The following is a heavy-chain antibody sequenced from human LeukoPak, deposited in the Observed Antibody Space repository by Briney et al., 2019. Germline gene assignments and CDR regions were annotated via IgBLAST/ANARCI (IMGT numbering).Heavy chain of an antibody. Sequence: GGSLRLSCAVSGFTFSTYSMNWVRQAPGKGLEWVSFISSSSSYIYYADSVKGRFTISRDNSKNTLYLQMNSLRAEDTAVYYCAKDRYNWNYYDYWGQGTLVTVSS. CDR1: GFTFSTYS. J-gene: IGHJ4*02. V-gene: IGHV3-21*04. D-gene: IGHD1-20*01. CDR2: ISSSSSYI. CDR3: AKDRYNWNYYDY.